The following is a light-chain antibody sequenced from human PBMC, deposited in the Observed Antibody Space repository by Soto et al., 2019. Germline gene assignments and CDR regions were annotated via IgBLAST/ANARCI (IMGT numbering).Light chain of an antibody. CDR2: DAY. CDR3: QQYHNWPIN. J-gene: IGKJ5*01. V-gene: IGKV3-15*01. Sequence: EIVMTQSAATLSVSVGESATLSCGASQSVSSNLAGHPQTPGQAPRILMYDAYTRATGMSARFSGSGSGTEFNLTISRLQSEDSAVHYCQQYHNWPINFGQGTQLEIK. CDR1: QSVSSN.